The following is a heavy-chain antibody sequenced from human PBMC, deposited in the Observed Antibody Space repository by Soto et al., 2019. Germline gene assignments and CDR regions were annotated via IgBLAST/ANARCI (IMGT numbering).Heavy chain of an antibody. J-gene: IGHJ4*02. CDR3: ASQYKSSWYVGPLDH. V-gene: IGHV5-51*01. D-gene: IGHD6-13*01. CDR2: IYPGDSDT. Sequence: GESLKISCKGSGHIFSNYWIGWVRQMPGKGLEWMGIIYPGDSDTRYSPSFQGQVTITVDKSINTAYLQWSRLKASDTAIYYCASQYKSSWYVGPLDHWGQGTLVTVSS. CDR1: GHIFSNYW.